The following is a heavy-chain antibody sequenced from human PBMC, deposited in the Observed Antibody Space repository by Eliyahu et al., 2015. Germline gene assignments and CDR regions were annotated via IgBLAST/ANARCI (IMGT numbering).Heavy chain of an antibody. J-gene: IGHJ4*02. V-gene: IGHV4-38-2*01. CDR1: GYYINSGYY. Sequence: QVQLQESGPGLVKPSETLSLTCGVSGYYINSGYYWGWIRQPPGKGLEWVAHIFHRGSTFYTPSLKSRVTISVDTSKNQFSLKLSSVTAADTAVYYCARGGTGAFFDYWGQGTLVTVSS. CDR2: IFHRGST. CDR3: ARGGTGAFFDY. D-gene: IGHD2-8*02.